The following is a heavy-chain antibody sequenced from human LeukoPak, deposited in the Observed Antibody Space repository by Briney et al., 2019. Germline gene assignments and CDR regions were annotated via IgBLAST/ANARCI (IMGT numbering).Heavy chain of an antibody. J-gene: IGHJ2*01. CDR3: ARRASSYWYFDL. D-gene: IGHD6-6*01. CDR1: GYSFSRYW. Sequence: GESLKISCRGSGYSFSRYWIGWVRQMPGKGLEWMGIIYPGDSESRYSPSFQGQVTVSVDKSSSTAYLQWSSLKASDTAMYYCARRASSYWYFDLWGQGTLVTVSS. CDR2: IYPGDSES. V-gene: IGHV5-51*01.